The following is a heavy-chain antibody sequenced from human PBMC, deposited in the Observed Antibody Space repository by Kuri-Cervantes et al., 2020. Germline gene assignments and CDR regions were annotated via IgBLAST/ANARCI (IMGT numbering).Heavy chain of an antibody. CDR3: AKIGGTTVTTWGYFDY. CDR2: IRYDGSNK. CDR1: GFTFSSYG. J-gene: IGHJ4*02. Sequence: GGSLRLSCAASGFTFSSYGMHWVRQAPGKGLEWVAFIRYDGSNKYYADSVKGRFTISRDNSKNTLYLQMNSLRAEDTAVYYCAKIGGTTVTTWGYFDYWGQGTLVTVSS. D-gene: IGHD4-17*01. V-gene: IGHV3-30*02.